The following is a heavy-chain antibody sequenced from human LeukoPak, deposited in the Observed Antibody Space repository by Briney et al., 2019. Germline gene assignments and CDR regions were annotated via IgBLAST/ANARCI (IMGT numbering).Heavy chain of an antibody. D-gene: IGHD2-2*01. J-gene: IGHJ4*02. CDR1: GFTFSSYG. CDR2: ISYDGSNK. CDR3: AKSDCSFTSCYVRDW. Sequence: GRSLRLSCAASGFTFSSYGMHWVRQAPGKGLEWVAVISYDGSNKYYADSVKGRFTISRDNSKNTLYLQMNSLRAEDTAVYYCAKSDCSFTSCYVRDWWGQGTLVTVSS. V-gene: IGHV3-30*18.